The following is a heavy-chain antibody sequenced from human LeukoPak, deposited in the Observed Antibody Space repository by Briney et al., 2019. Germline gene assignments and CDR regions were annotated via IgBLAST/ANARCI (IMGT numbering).Heavy chain of an antibody. CDR3: ARDPIAAADPFDY. Sequence: ASVKVSCKASGYTFTSYDINWVRQATGQGLEWMGWINPNSGGTNYAQKFQGRVTMTRDTSISTAYMELSRLRSDDTAVYYCARDPIAAADPFDYWGQGTLVTVSS. CDR1: GYTFTSYD. CDR2: INPNSGGT. J-gene: IGHJ4*02. D-gene: IGHD6-13*01. V-gene: IGHV1-2*02.